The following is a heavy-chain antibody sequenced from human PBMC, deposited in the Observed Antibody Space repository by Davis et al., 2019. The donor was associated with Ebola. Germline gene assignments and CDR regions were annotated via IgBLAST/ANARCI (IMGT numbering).Heavy chain of an antibody. J-gene: IGHJ4*02. CDR2: ISATGDTP. Sequence: GGSLRLSCAASGFTFSEFSMTWVRQAPGKGLEWVSGISATGDTPYYRDSVKGRFTISRDNTKNSLYLQMNSLRGDDTAIYYCARDPTLTSGDFPDSWGQGTLVTVSS. CDR3: ARDPTLTSGDFPDS. D-gene: IGHD4-17*01. V-gene: IGHV3-23*01. CDR1: GFTFSEFS.